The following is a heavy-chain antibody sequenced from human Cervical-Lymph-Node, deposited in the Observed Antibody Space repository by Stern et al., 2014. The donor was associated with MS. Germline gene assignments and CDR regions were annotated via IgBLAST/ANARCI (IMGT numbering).Heavy chain of an antibody. J-gene: IGHJ2*01. Sequence: QLVQSGPGLVKPSETLSLTCTVSGASVSSHYWSWIRQSPGKGLEWIAYIYHSGNTSYNPSLNSRVIISRDTSKNQFSLKLSSVTAADTAVYYCARSLRVGTTSYWHFALWGRGTLVTVSS. V-gene: IGHV4-59*02. CDR2: IYHSGNT. CDR3: ARSLRVGTTSYWHFAL. D-gene: IGHD4-17*01. CDR1: GASVSSHY.